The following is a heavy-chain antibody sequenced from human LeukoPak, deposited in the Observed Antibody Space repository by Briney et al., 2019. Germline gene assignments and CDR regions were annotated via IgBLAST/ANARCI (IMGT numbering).Heavy chain of an antibody. J-gene: IGHJ4*02. CDR1: GFNFSTYA. CDR2: ISYSSHTT. Sequence: PGGSLRLSCAASGFNFSTYAMSWVRQAPGKGLEWVSVISYSSHTTYYADSVKGRFTISRDNSKNTLYLQMNSLSAGDTAVYYCAKDRATSGWLQGGDYWGQGTLVTVSS. CDR3: AKDRATSGWLQGGDY. V-gene: IGHV3-23*01. D-gene: IGHD6-19*01.